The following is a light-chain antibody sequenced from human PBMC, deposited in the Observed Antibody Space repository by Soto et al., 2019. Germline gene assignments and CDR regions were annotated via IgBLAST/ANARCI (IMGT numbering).Light chain of an antibody. CDR1: SSNIGNNY. CDR3: GTWDSSLSVGI. J-gene: IGLJ2*01. CDR2: DND. V-gene: IGLV1-51*01. Sequence: QAVVTQPPSVSAAPGQKVTISCSGSSSNIGNNYVSWYQQLPGTAPKLLIYDNDKRPSGIPDRFSGSKSGTSATLGITGLQTGDEAEYYCGTWDSSLSVGIFGGGTKLTVL.